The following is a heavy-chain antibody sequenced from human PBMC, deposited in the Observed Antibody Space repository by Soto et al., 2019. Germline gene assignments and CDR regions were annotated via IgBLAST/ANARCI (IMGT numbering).Heavy chain of an antibody. V-gene: IGHV5-51*01. CDR3: ARHEQFYCYYYGMDV. CDR1: GYSFTTYW. CDR2: INPGDSDI. D-gene: IGHD4-4*01. J-gene: IGHJ6*02. Sequence: PGESLKISCKASGYSFTTYWIAWVRQMPGKGLEWMGIINPGDSDIRYSPSFQGQVTISADNSISTAYLQWSSLKASDTAMYYCARHEQFYCYYYGMDVWGQGTAVTV.